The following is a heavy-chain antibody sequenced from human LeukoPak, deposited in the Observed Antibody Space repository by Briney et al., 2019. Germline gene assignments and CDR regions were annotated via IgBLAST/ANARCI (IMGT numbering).Heavy chain of an antibody. CDR3: ASLYMITFGGVDY. J-gene: IGHJ4*02. V-gene: IGHV4-34*01. CDR2: INHSGST. D-gene: IGHD3-16*01. Sequence: SETLSLTCAVYGVSFSGYYWSWIRQPPGKGLEWIGEINHSGSTNYNPSLKSRVTISVDTSKNQFSLKLSSVTAADTAVYYCASLYMITFGGVDYWGQGTLVTVSS. CDR1: GVSFSGYY.